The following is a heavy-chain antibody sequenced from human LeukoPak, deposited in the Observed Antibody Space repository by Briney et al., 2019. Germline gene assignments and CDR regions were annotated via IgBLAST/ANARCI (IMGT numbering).Heavy chain of an antibody. V-gene: IGHV3-48*01. CDR2: ISSSSSTI. CDR3: AKDGTSITMIVVVIQFDY. Sequence: QSGGSLRLSCAASGFTFSSYSMNWVRQAPGKGLEWVSYISSSSSTIYYADSVKGRFTISRDNSKNTLYLQMNSLRAEDTAVYYCAKDGTSITMIVVVIQFDYWGQGTLVTVSS. D-gene: IGHD3-22*01. CDR1: GFTFSSYS. J-gene: IGHJ4*02.